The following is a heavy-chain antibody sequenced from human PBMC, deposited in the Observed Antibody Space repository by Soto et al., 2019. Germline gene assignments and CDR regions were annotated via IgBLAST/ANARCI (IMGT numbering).Heavy chain of an antibody. CDR2: INPNSGGT. V-gene: IGHV1-2*02. J-gene: IGHJ6*02. D-gene: IGHD3-3*01. CDR3: ARDTYYDFWSGYYTYYYGMDV. CDR1: GYTFTGYY. Sequence: ASVKVSCKASGYTFTGYYMHWVRQAPGQGLEWMGWINPNSGGTNYAQKFQVRVTMTRDTSISTAYMDLSRLRSDDTAVYYCARDTYYDFWSGYYTYYYGMDVWGQGTTVTVSS.